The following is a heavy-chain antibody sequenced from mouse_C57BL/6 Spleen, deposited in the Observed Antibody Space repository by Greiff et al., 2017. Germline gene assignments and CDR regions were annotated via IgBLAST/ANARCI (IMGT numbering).Heavy chain of an antibody. CDR1: GYTFTDHT. CDR3: ARFGDGDFDD. CDR2: IYPRDGST. J-gene: IGHJ2*01. Sequence: QVQLQQSDAELVKPGASVKISCKVSGYTFTDHTIHWMKQRPEQGLEWIGYIYPRDGSTKYNEKFKGKATLTADKSSRPAYMQLNSLTSEDSAFYLYARFGDGDFDDWGKGTTLTVSS. V-gene: IGHV1-78*01. D-gene: IGHD2-13*01.